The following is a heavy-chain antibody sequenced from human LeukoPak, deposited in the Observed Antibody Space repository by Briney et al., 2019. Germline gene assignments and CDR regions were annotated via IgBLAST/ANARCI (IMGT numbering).Heavy chain of an antibody. CDR3: ARGQTVGATALDY. CDR1: GGSISSYY. V-gene: IGHV4-4*07. Sequence: SETLSLTCTVSGGSISSYYWSWFRQPPAKGLQWIGRIYTSGSTNYNPSLKSRVTMSVDTSKNQSSLKLTSVTAADTAVYYCARGQTVGATALDYWGRGTLITVSS. D-gene: IGHD1-26*01. CDR2: IYTSGST. J-gene: IGHJ4*02.